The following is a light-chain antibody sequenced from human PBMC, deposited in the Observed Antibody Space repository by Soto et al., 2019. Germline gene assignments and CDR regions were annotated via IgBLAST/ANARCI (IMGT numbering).Light chain of an antibody. CDR3: SSYTSSSTPYVV. CDR2: EVS. Sequence: QSVLTQPASVSGSPGQSITISCTGTSSDVGGYNYVSWYQQHPGKAPKLMIYEVSNRPSGVSNRFSGSKSGNTASLTISGLQADDEADYYCSSYTSSSTPYVVFGGRTKLTVL. CDR1: SSDVGGYNY. J-gene: IGLJ2*01. V-gene: IGLV2-14*01.